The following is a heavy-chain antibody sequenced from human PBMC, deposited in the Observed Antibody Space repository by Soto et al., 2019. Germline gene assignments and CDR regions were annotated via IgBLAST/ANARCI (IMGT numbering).Heavy chain of an antibody. CDR2: IWYDGSNK. J-gene: IGHJ6*02. CDR1: GFTFSSYG. Sequence: GGSLRLSCAASGFTFSSYGMHWVRQAPGKGLEWVAVIWYDGSNKYYADSVKGRFTISRDNSKNTLYLQMNSLRAEDTAVYYCARERDIVVVPAAILGMDVWGQGTTVTVSS. CDR3: ARERDIVVVPAAILGMDV. D-gene: IGHD2-2*01. V-gene: IGHV3-33*01.